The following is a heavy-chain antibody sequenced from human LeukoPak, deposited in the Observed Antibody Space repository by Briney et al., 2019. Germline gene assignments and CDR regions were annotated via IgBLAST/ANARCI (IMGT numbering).Heavy chain of an antibody. CDR1: GGSINNYY. CDR3: ARYASDGRTLEY. V-gene: IGHV4-59*01. Sequence: SETLSLTCTVSGGSINNYYGSWIRQPPGMGLEWIGYIYHNGDTSYYPSLKSRVTMTLDTSKKQFSLKLNSVTAADTAVYFCARYASDGRTLEYWGQGILVTVSS. D-gene: IGHD5-24*01. J-gene: IGHJ1*01. CDR2: IYHNGDT.